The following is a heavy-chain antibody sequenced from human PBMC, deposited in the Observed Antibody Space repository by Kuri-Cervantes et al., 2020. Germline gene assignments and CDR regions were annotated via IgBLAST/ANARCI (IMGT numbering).Heavy chain of an antibody. J-gene: IGHJ4*02. CDR1: GYTFTSYG. D-gene: IGHD6-19*01. V-gene: IGHV1-69*04. Sequence: SVKVSCKASGYTFTSYGISWVRQAPGQGLEWMGRIIPILGIANYAQKFQGRVTITADKSTSTAYMELNSLRAEDTAVYYCAKVGYSSGWAFDYWGQGTLVTVSS. CDR2: IIPILGIA. CDR3: AKVGYSSGWAFDY.